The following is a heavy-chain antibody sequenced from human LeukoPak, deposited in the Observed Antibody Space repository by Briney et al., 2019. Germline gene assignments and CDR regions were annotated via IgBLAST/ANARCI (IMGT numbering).Heavy chain of an antibody. D-gene: IGHD3-22*01. CDR2: ISGSGGST. Sequence: GGSLRLSCAASGFTFSSYAMSWVRQAPGKGLEWVSAISGSGGSTYYADSVKGRFTISRDNSKNTLYLQMNSLRAEDTAVYYCAKVGDDSSGYYYYYMDVWGKGTTVTVSS. CDR3: AKVGDDSSGYYYYYMDV. CDR1: GFTFSSYA. V-gene: IGHV3-23*01. J-gene: IGHJ6*03.